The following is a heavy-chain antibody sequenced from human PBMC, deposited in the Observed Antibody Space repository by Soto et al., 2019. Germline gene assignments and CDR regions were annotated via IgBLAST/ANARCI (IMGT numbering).Heavy chain of an antibody. V-gene: IGHV4-30-4*01. CDR2: IYYSGST. CDR1: CGSISSGDYY. CDR3: ARVGAGYYGSGGWVDY. Sequence: SEALSLTCTVSCGSISSGDYYWSWIRQPPGKGLEWIGYIYYSGSTYYNPSLKSRVTISVDTSKNQFSLKLSSVTAADTAVYYCARVGAGYYGSGGWVDYWGQGTLVTVSS. D-gene: IGHD3-10*01. J-gene: IGHJ4*02.